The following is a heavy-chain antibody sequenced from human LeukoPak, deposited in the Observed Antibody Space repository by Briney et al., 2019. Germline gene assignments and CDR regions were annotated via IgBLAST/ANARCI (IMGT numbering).Heavy chain of an antibody. CDR3: ATSLLLWFGELLGGFDY. J-gene: IGHJ4*02. Sequence: ASVKVSCKASGYTFTGHYMHWVRQAPGQGLEWMGWINPNSGGTNYAQKFQGRVTMTRDTSISTAYMELSRLRSDDTAVYYCATSLLLWFGELLGGFDYWGQGTLVTVSS. CDR1: GYTFTGHY. D-gene: IGHD3-10*01. V-gene: IGHV1-2*02. CDR2: INPNSGGT.